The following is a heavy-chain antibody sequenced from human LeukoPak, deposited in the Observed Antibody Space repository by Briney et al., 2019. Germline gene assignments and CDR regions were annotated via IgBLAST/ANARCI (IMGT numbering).Heavy chain of an antibody. V-gene: IGHV4-34*01. CDR2: INHSGST. J-gene: IGHJ5*02. CDR1: GGSFSGYY. CDR3: ARGPRRYWFDP. Sequence: SETLSLTCAVYGGSFSGYYWSWIRQPPGKGLEWIGEINHSGSTNYNPSLKSRVTISVDTSKNQFSLKLSSVTAADTAVYYCARGPRRYWFDPWGQGTLVTVSS.